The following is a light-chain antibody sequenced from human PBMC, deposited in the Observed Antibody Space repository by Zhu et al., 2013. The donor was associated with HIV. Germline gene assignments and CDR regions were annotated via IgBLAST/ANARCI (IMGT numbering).Light chain of an antibody. V-gene: IGKV3-20*01. J-gene: IGKJ3*01. CDR2: GAS. Sequence: EFVLTQSPGTLSLSLGERATLSCRASQSVTSTYLAWYQQKPGQAPRLLIYGASSRATGIPDRFSGSGSGTDFTLTISRLEPEDFAVYYCQQYSSPIFTFGPGTKVDIK. CDR1: QSVTSTY. CDR3: QQYSSPIFT.